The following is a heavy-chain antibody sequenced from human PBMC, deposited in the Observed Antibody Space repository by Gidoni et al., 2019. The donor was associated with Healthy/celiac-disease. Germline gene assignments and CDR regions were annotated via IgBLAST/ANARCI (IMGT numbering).Heavy chain of an antibody. Sequence: EVQLVESGGGLVQPGGSLRLSCAASGFTFSSSWMSWVRQAPGKGLEWVANIKQDGSEKYYVDSVKGRFTISRDNAKNSLYLQMNSLRAEDTAVYYCARDALYDFYWGQGTLVTVSS. V-gene: IGHV3-7*01. CDR1: GFTFSSSW. CDR2: IKQDGSEK. J-gene: IGHJ4*02. CDR3: ARDALYDFY. D-gene: IGHD3-22*01.